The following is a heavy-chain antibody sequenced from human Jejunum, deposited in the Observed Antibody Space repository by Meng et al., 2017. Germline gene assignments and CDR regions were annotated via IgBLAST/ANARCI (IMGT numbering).Heavy chain of an antibody. D-gene: IGHD4-11*01. CDR2: INDSGST. V-gene: IGHV4-34*01. CDR3: ARGNEYSNYGADF. Sequence: QVKLQQWGAVLLKPSETLSLTCAVYGGSISDYYWTWIRQPPGKGLEWIGEINDSGSTNYNPSLKSRVTISVDTSKSQFYLRVSSVTAADTAVYYCARGNEYSNYGADFWGQGTLVTVSS. CDR1: GGSISDYY. J-gene: IGHJ4*02.